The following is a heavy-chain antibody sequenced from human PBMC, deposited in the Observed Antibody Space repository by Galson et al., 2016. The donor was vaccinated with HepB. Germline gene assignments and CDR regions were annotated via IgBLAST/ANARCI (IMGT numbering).Heavy chain of an antibody. J-gene: IGHJ4*02. V-gene: IGHV4-4*02. D-gene: IGHD6-13*01. Sequence: SETLSLTCAVCGASIISSEWWIWVRQPPGKGLEWIGEIHHSGSTNYNSSLKSRVSISVDNSKSQFSLKLYSVTAADTAVYYCARARQRDSRWSLDYWGPGALVTVSS. CDR3: ARARQRDSRWSLDY. CDR2: IHHSGST. CDR1: GASIISSEW.